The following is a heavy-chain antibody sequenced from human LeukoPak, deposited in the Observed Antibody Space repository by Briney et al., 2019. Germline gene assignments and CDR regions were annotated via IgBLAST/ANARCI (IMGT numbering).Heavy chain of an antibody. CDR1: GYTFTDYY. D-gene: IGHD6-13*01. J-gene: IGHJ4*02. Sequence: ASVKVSCKASGYTFTDYYMLWVRQAPAQGLEWMGWINLNSGGTNYAQNFQGRVTMTRDTSISIAYMDLSRLSSDDTAVYYCARGHSYSSSFDYWGQGTLVTVSS. V-gene: IGHV1-2*02. CDR2: INLNSGGT. CDR3: ARGHSYSSSFDY.